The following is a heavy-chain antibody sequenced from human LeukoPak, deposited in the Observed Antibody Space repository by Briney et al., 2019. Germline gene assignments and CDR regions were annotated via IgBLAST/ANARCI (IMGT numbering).Heavy chain of an antibody. D-gene: IGHD3-10*01. CDR1: GFTFSSYG. CDR3: AKDLIRDVWFGES. V-gene: IGHV3-30*02. Sequence: GGSLRLSCAASGFTFSSYGMHWVRQAPGKGLEWVAFIRYDGSNKYYADSVKGRFTISRDNSKNTLYQQMNSLRAEDTAVYYCAKDLIRDVWFGESWGQGTLVTVSS. CDR2: IRYDGSNK. J-gene: IGHJ5*02.